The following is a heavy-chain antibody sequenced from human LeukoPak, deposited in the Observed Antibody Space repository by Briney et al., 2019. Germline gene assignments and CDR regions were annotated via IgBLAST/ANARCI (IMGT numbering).Heavy chain of an antibody. D-gene: IGHD5-24*01. J-gene: IGHJ4*02. CDR3: AKIGDGYNSAY. V-gene: IGHV3-23*01. Sequence: PGGSPRLSCAASGFTFSSYAMSWVRQAPGKGLEWVSAISGSGGSTYYADSVKGQFTISRDNSKNTLYLQMNSLRAEDTAVYYCAKIGDGYNSAYWGQGTLVTVSS. CDR2: ISGSGGST. CDR1: GFTFSSYA.